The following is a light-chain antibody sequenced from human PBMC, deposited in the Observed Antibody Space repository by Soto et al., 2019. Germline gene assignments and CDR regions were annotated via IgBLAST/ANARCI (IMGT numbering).Light chain of an antibody. CDR2: GAS. CDR3: QQYGSSPLT. CDR1: QSVSSNY. V-gene: IGKV3-20*01. J-gene: IGKJ4*01. Sequence: EIVLTQSPGTLSLSPGERATLSCRASQSVSSNYLAWYQQKPGQAPRLLIYGASSRATGIPDRFSGSGSGTDFTLTISRLEPEDFAAYYCQQYGSSPLTFGGGTKVDIK.